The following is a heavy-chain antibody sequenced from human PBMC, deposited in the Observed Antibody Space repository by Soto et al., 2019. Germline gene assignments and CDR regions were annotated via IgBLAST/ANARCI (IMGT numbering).Heavy chain of an antibody. CDR1: GYSFTSYW. CDR3: ARTAAAGKYDYGVDV. CDR2: IYPGDSDT. D-gene: IGHD6-13*01. V-gene: IGHV5-51*01. J-gene: IGHJ6*02. Sequence: PGESLKISCKGSGYSFTSYWIGWVRQMPGKGLEWMGIIYPGDSDTRYSPSFQGQVTISADKSISTAYLQWSSLKASDTAIYYCARTAAAGKYDYGVDVWGQGTTVTVSS.